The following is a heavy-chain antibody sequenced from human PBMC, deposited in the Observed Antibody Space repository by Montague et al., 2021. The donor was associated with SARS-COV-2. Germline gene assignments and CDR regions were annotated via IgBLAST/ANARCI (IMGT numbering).Heavy chain of an antibody. D-gene: IGHD3-10*01. Sequence: SETLSLTCAVYGGSFSDFYWSWIRQPPGKGLEWIGEINHSESSYYNPSLKSRVTISVDTSKNQFSLKLSSVTAADTAAYYCASRNRGNRGAFDIWGQGTMVTVSS. CDR2: INHSESS. CDR1: GGSFSDFY. CDR3: ASRNRGNRGAFDI. V-gene: IGHV4-34*01. J-gene: IGHJ3*02.